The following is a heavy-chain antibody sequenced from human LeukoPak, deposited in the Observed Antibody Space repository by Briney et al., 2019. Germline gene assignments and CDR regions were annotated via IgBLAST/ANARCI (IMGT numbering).Heavy chain of an antibody. CDR2: INPNSGGT. Sequence: GASVEVSCKASGYTFTGYYMHWVRQAPGQGLEWMGWINPNSGGTNYAQKFQGRVTMTRDTSISTAYMELSRLRSDDTAVYYCAISRRSSAHNVVYWGQGTLVTVSS. V-gene: IGHV1-2*02. CDR3: AISRRSSAHNVVY. CDR1: GYTFTGYY. J-gene: IGHJ4*02. D-gene: IGHD2-21*01.